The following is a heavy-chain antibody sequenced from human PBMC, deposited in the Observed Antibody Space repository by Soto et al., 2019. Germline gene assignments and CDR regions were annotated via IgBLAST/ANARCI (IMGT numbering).Heavy chain of an antibody. Sequence: EVQLVESGGGWVQPGGYLRLSCAVSGFTFSTYWMTWVRQAPGKGLEWVANIKQDGSEKHYVDSVKGRFTISRDNGKNSLYLQMNSLRGEDTAVYFCARGGSESDYWGQGTLVTVSS. CDR1: GFTFSTYW. CDR3: ARGGSESDY. V-gene: IGHV3-7*01. D-gene: IGHD3-10*01. J-gene: IGHJ4*02. CDR2: IKQDGSEK.